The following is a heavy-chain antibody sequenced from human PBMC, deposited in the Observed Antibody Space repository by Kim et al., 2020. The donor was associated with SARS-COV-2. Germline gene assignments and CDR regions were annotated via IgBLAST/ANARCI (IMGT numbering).Heavy chain of an antibody. Sequence: GGSLRLSCAASGFTLSSSAMTWVRQAPGKGLEWVSTISPIGSTTYYADSVKGRFTISSDNAKNALYLQMNSLRAEDTAIYYCAKGPYNFCSGSIDYWGQG. V-gene: IGHV3-23*01. D-gene: IGHD3-3*01. CDR2: ISPIGSTT. CDR1: GFTLSSSA. CDR3: AKGPYNFCSGSIDY. J-gene: IGHJ4*02.